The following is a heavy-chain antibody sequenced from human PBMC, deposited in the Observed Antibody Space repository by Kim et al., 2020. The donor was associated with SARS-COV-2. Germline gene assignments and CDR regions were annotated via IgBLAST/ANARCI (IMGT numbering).Heavy chain of an antibody. Sequence: GSLRLSCAASGFTFSSYAMHWVRQAPGKGLEWVAVISYDGSNKYYADSVKGRFTISRDNSKNTLYLQMNSLRAEDTAVYYCARALGGTYYYGMDVWGQG. CDR3: ARALGGTYYYGMDV. J-gene: IGHJ6*02. D-gene: IGHD3-16*01. CDR1: GFTFSSYA. CDR2: ISYDGSNK. V-gene: IGHV3-30*04.